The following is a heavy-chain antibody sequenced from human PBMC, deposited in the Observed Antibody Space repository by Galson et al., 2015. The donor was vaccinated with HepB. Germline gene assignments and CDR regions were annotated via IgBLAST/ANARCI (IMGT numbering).Heavy chain of an antibody. D-gene: IGHD3-22*01. V-gene: IGHV3-21*01. CDR1: GFTFTGYA. CDR3: TRGFPYYNNELNDY. Sequence: SLRLSCAASGFTFTGYAMNWVRQPPGRGLEWISSISSGGSYIYYADSVKGRFTISRDNARNSLFLQLNSLRAEDTAVYYRTRGFPYYNNELNDYWGQGTLVTVSS. CDR2: ISSGGSYI. J-gene: IGHJ4*02.